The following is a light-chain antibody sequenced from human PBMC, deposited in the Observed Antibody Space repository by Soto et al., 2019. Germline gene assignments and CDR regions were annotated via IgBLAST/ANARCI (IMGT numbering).Light chain of an antibody. V-gene: IGKV1-39*01. CDR3: QQTYSTPWT. CDR1: QSIGTD. CDR2: GAS. J-gene: IGKJ1*01. Sequence: DIQMTQSPSSLSASMGDRVSITCRASQSIGTDLNWYQQKPGKAPKLLIYGASTLQGGVPSRFSGSVSVTEFTLTISSLQPGDLATYFCQQTYSTPWTFGQGTKGDI.